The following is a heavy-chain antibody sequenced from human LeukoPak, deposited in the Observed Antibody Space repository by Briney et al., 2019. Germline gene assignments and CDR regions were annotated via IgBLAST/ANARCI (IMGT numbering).Heavy chain of an antibody. J-gene: IGHJ6*03. V-gene: IGHV3-23*01. CDR3: AKIESSSSDTYYYHYMDV. D-gene: IGHD6-6*01. CDR1: GFTLSSYA. CDR2: ISGTGGST. Sequence: GGSLRLSCAASGFTLSSYAMTWVRQAPGKGLEWVSGISGTGGSTYYADSVKGRFTISRDNSKNTLYLQMNSLRAEDTAVYYCAKIESSSSDTYYYHYMDVWGKGTTVTVSS.